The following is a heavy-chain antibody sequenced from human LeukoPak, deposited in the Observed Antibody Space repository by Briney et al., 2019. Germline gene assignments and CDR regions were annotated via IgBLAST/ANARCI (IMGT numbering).Heavy chain of an antibody. D-gene: IGHD3-22*01. CDR3: ASIYYYDSAPFDP. J-gene: IGHJ5*02. CDR2: VYSSGST. Sequence: PSQTLSLTCTVSGGSISGGSYYWSWIRQPAGKGLEWIGRVYSSGSTNYNPSLKSRVTISVDTSKNQFSLKLSSVTAADTAVYYCASIYYYDSAPFDPWGQGTLVTVSS. CDR1: GGSISGGSYY. V-gene: IGHV4-61*02.